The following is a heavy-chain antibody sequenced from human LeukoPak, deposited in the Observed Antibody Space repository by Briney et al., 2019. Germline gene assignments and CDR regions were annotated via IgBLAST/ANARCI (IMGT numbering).Heavy chain of an antibody. CDR3: ARLDASGLDY. J-gene: IGHJ4*02. Sequence: GGSLRLSCAASGFTFSNYGIHWVRQAPGKGLEWVAFIRNDGNNKYYTDSVKGRFTISRDNAKNSLYLQMNSLRADDTAVYYCARLDASGLDYWGQGTLVTVSS. D-gene: IGHD6-19*01. V-gene: IGHV3-30*02. CDR2: IRNDGNNK. CDR1: GFTFSNYG.